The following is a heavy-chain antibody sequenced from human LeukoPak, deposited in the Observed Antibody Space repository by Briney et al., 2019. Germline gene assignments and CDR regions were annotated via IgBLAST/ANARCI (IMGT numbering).Heavy chain of an antibody. D-gene: IGHD2-2*01. CDR3: ARDPGPAAAAAI. V-gene: IGHV3-21*01. Sequence: GGSLRLSCAASGFTFSAYIINWVRQAPGKGLEWVSSISSSSSYIYYADSVKGRFTISRDNAKNSLYLQMNSLRAEDTAVYYCARDPGPAAAAAIWGQGTMVTVSS. CDR1: GFTFSAYI. J-gene: IGHJ3*02. CDR2: ISSSSSYI.